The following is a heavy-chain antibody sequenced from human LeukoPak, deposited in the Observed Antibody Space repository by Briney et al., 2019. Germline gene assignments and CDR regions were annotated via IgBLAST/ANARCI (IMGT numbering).Heavy chain of an antibody. CDR3: ARVIARDLYYYYYMDV. Sequence: ASVKVSCKASGGTFSSYAISWVRQAPGQGLEWMGGIIPIFGTANYAQKFQGRVTITRNTSISTAYMELSSLRSEDTAVYYCARVIARDLYYYYYMDVWGKGTTVTVSS. CDR1: GGTFSSYA. V-gene: IGHV1-69*05. J-gene: IGHJ6*03. CDR2: IIPIFGTA. D-gene: IGHD2/OR15-2a*01.